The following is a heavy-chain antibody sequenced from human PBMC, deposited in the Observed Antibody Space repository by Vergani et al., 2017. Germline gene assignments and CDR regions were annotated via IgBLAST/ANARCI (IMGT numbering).Heavy chain of an antibody. CDR1: GDSVISTDYH. J-gene: IGHJ4*02. Sequence: QVQLQESGPGLVKPSETLSLTCTVSGDSVISTDYHWGWIRQPPGKGLEWIGSMDYSGSTSYNPSLESRISISFETPKNQFSLRLTSVTAADTAVYYCARGWAAAGGTMYYFDYWGQGTLVTVSS. CDR2: MDYSGST. V-gene: IGHV4-39*01. D-gene: IGHD6-13*01. CDR3: ARGWAAAGGTMYYFDY.